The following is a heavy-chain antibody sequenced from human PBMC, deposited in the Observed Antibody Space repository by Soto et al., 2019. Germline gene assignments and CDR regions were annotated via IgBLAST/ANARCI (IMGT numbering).Heavy chain of an antibody. V-gene: IGHV4-59*01. J-gene: IGHJ4*02. D-gene: IGHD3-3*01. CDR1: GGSISSYY. Sequence: PSETLSLTCTVSGGSISSYYWSWIRQPPGKGLEWIGYIYYSGSTNYNPSLKSRVTISVDTSKNQFSLKLSSVTAADTAVYYCAREVTIFGVAQKWDYFDYWGQGTLVTVSS. CDR2: IYYSGST. CDR3: AREVTIFGVAQKWDYFDY.